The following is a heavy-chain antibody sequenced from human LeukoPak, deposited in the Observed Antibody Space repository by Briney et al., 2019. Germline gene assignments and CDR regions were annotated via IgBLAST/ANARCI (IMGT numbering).Heavy chain of an antibody. V-gene: IGHV3-7*03. CDR3: ARVGGGVIAMNDAFDI. D-gene: IGHD3-16*02. J-gene: IGHJ3*02. CDR2: IKQDGSEK. CDR1: GFTFSSYW. Sequence: PGGSLRLSCAASGFTFSSYWMSWVRQAPGKGLEWVANIKQDGSEKYYVDSVKGRFTISRDNAKNSLYLQMNSLRAEDTAVYYCARVGGGVIAMNDAFDIWGQGTMVTVSS.